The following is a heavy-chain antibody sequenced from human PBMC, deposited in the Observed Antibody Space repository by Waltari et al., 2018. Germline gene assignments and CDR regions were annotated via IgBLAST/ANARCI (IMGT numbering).Heavy chain of an antibody. Sequence: EVQLVESGGGLVQPGGSLRLSCAASGFTFSDHYMDWVRQAPGKGLEWVGRTRNKANNYTTEYAASVKGRFTVSRDESRDSLYLQMTSLKTEDTAVYYCARGYHSFDVWGQGTMVTVSS. CDR1: GFTFSDHY. CDR2: TRNKANNYTT. V-gene: IGHV3-72*01. D-gene: IGHD1-20*01. CDR3: ARGYHSFDV. J-gene: IGHJ3*01.